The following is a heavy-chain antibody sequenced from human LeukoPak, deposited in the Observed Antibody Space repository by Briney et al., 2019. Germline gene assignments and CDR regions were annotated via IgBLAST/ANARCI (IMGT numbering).Heavy chain of an antibody. D-gene: IGHD1-26*01. Sequence: GESLKISCKASGYSFTTYWIGWVRQMPGKGLEWMGIIYPGDSDTRYSPSFQGQVTISADKSITTAYLQWSSLKASDTAMYCCARGGLVGSTKNYFDYWGQGTLVTVSS. V-gene: IGHV5-51*01. J-gene: IGHJ4*02. CDR1: GYSFTTYW. CDR3: ARGGLVGSTKNYFDY. CDR2: IYPGDSDT.